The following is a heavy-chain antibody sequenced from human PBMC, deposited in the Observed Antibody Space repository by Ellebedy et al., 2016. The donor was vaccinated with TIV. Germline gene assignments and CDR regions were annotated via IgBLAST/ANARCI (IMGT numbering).Heavy chain of an antibody. CDR2: ISSSSSYI. CDR1: GFTFSSYS. Sequence: GGSLRLSXAASGFTFSSYSMNWVRQAPGKGLEWVSSISSSSSYIYYADSVKGRFTISRDNAKNSLYLQMNSLRAEDTAVYYCARNTGYCSSTSCHDPGSYYYGMDVWGQGTTVTVSS. J-gene: IGHJ6*02. V-gene: IGHV3-21*04. D-gene: IGHD2-2*01. CDR3: ARNTGYCSSTSCHDPGSYYYGMDV.